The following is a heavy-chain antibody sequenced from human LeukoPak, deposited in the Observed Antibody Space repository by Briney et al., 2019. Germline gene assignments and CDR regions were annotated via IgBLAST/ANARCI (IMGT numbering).Heavy chain of an antibody. CDR1: GYTFTSYG. CDR2: ISAYNGNT. D-gene: IGHD3-10*01. CDR3: ARGSPFEISGSYYYYLDV. J-gene: IGHJ6*03. V-gene: IGHV1-18*01. Sequence: ASVKVSCKASGYTFTSYGISWVRQAPGQGREWMGLISAYNGNTNYAQKLQGGVTMTTDTSTSTAYMELRSMRSDDAAVYYCARGSPFEISGSYYYYLDVWGKGTTVTVSS.